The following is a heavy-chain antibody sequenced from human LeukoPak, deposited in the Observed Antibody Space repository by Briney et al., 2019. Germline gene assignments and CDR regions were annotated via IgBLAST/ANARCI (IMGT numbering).Heavy chain of an antibody. Sequence: ASVKVSCKASGGTFSSYAISWVRQAPGQGLKWMGGIIPIFGTANYAQKFQGRVTITTDESTSTAYMELSSLRSEDTAVYYCARDHGSSLTADPYYYMDVWGKGTTVTVSS. CDR1: GGTFSSYA. D-gene: IGHD6-13*01. V-gene: IGHV1-69*05. J-gene: IGHJ6*03. CDR3: ARDHGSSLTADPYYYMDV. CDR2: IIPIFGTA.